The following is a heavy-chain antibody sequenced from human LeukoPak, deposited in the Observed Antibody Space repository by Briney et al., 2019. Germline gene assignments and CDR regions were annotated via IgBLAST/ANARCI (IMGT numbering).Heavy chain of an antibody. J-gene: IGHJ5*02. D-gene: IGHD3-22*01. CDR1: GFTFSDYY. Sequence: PGGSLRLSCAASGFTFSDYYFHWIRQAPGKGLEWISYITGSGNVAYYGDSFKGRFTISRDNTKNTLYLQMNSLRAEDTAVYYCAKDRGYFDSNGPSIPWGQGTLVTVSS. CDR3: AKDRGYFDSNGPSIP. V-gene: IGHV3-11*01. CDR2: ITGSGNVA.